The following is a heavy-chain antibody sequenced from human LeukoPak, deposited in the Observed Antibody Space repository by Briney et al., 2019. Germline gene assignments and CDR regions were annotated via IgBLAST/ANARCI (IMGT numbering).Heavy chain of an antibody. Sequence: GESLKISCQGSGYSFTTYWIGWVRQMPGKGLEWMAVIYPGDSRTRYNPSFQGQVTISADKSISTAYLQWSSLKASDTAMYYCARQSGPRAWFDPWGQGTLVTVSS. CDR2: IYPGDSRT. D-gene: IGHD2-15*01. V-gene: IGHV5-51*01. CDR3: ARQSGPRAWFDP. CDR1: GYSFTTYW. J-gene: IGHJ5*02.